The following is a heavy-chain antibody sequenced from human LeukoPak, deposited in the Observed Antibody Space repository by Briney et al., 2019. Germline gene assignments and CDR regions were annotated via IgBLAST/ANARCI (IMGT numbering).Heavy chain of an antibody. J-gene: IGHJ6*03. CDR1: GFTFSSYG. CDR2: IQYDGSDQ. D-gene: IGHD2-8*01. CDR3: AKDRCSNGIGCYYYYMDV. Sequence: GGSLRLSCAASGFTFSSYGMSWVRQAPGKGLEWVAYIQYDGSDQQYADSVKGRFSISRDNSKNILYLQMNSLRAEDTAVYYCAKDRCSNGIGCYYYYMDVWGKGTTVTISS. V-gene: IGHV3-30*02.